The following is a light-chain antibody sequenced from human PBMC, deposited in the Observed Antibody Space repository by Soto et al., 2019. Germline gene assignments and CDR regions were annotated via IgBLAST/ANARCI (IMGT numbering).Light chain of an antibody. V-gene: IGKV1-5*01. Sequence: DIQMTQSPSTLSASVGDRVTITCRASQSISSWLAWYQQKPGKAPKLLIYDASSLESGVPSRFSGSGSGTEFTLNNSSLQPDDFATYYCKQYNSYSSWTFGQGTKVEIK. CDR2: DAS. CDR1: QSISSW. CDR3: KQYNSYSSWT. J-gene: IGKJ1*01.